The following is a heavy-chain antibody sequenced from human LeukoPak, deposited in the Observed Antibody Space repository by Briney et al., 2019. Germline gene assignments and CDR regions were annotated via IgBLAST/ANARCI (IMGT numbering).Heavy chain of an antibody. CDR3: ARPRDSGWSKTWDY. CDR1: GFTFRTYW. Sequence: GGSLRLSCEGSGFTFRTYWMTWVRQAPGKRLEWMANIKQDGSEKYYVGSVKGRFTISRGNAQNSLYLQMNSLRAEDTAVYYCARPRDSGWSKTWDYWGQGTLVTVSS. J-gene: IGHJ4*02. CDR2: IKQDGSEK. D-gene: IGHD6-13*01. V-gene: IGHV3-7*03.